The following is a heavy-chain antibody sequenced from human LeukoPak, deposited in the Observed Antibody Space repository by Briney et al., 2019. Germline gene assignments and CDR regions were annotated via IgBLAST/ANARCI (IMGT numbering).Heavy chain of an antibody. J-gene: IGHJ4*02. V-gene: IGHV3-49*04. D-gene: IGHD3-16*02. Sequence: GGSLRLSCTASGFTFGDYAMSWVRQAPGKGLEWVGFIRSKAYGGTTEYAASVKGRFTISRDDSKSIAYLQMNSLKTEDTAVYYCAKDAGSYRRCFDYWGQGTLVTVSS. CDR2: IRSKAYGGTT. CDR3: AKDAGSYRRCFDY. CDR1: GFTFGDYA.